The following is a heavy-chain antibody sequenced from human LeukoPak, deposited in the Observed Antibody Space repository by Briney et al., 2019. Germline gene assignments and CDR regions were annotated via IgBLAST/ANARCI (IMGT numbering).Heavy chain of an antibody. V-gene: IGHV4-4*07. CDR2: IYTSGRT. CDR1: GGSISYYY. Sequence: SETLSLTCTVSGGSISYYYWNWIRQPAGKGLEWIGRIYTSGRTYYNPSLKSRVTISVDKSNNQFSLNLSSVTAADTAVYYCAKSNAWDWFDPWGQGTLVTVSS. CDR3: AKSNAWDWFDP. J-gene: IGHJ5*02. D-gene: IGHD4-11*01.